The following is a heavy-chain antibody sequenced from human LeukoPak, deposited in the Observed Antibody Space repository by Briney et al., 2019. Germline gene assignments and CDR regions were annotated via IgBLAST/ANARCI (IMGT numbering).Heavy chain of an antibody. CDR3: ALSLLRFLEWLLIDY. V-gene: IGHV1-69*05. J-gene: IGHJ4*02. CDR2: IIPIFGTA. Sequence: GASVKVSCKASGGTFSSYAISWVRQAPGQGLEWMGGIIPIFGTANYAQKFQGRVTITTDESTSTAYMELSSLRSEDTAVYYCALSLLRFLEWLLIDYWGQGTLVTVSS. D-gene: IGHD3-3*01. CDR1: GGTFSSYA.